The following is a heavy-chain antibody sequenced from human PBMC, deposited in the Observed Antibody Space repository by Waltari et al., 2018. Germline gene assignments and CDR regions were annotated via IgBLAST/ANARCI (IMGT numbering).Heavy chain of an antibody. CDR1: GYTFTSYG. Sequence: QVQLVQSGAEVKKPGASVKVSCKASGYTFTSYGISWVRPAPGKGLEWMGWISAYNGNTNYAQKLQGRVTMTTDTSTSTAYMELRSLRSDDTAVYYCARDRPFYGDPRRAFDIWGQGTMVTVSS. V-gene: IGHV1-18*01. CDR3: ARDRPFYGDPRRAFDI. D-gene: IGHD4-17*01. J-gene: IGHJ3*02. CDR2: ISAYNGNT.